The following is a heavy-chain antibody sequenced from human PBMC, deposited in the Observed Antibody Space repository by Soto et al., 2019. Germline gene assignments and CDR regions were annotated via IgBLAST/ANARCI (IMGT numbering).Heavy chain of an antibody. CDR2: VNPIVSMS. D-gene: IGHD3-10*01. J-gene: IGHJ4*02. CDR1: GDTFRFYT. Sequence: QVQLVQSGAEVRKPGSSVKVSCKASGDTFRFYTINWVRQAPGLGLEWMGRVNPIVSMSNYAQKFQGRVTITADKSTNTAYMQLSSLRSEDTAIYYCAASYGSGYRAFDYWGQGALVTVSS. CDR3: AASYGSGYRAFDY. V-gene: IGHV1-69*02.